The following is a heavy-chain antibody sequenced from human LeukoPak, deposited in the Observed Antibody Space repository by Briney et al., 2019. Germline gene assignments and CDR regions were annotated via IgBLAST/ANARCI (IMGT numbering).Heavy chain of an antibody. CDR1: GFTFSSYA. D-gene: IGHD2-2*01. Sequence: PGGSLRLSCAASGFTFSSYAMHWVRQAPGKGLEWVAVISYDGGNKYYADSVKGRFTISRDNSKNTLYLQMNSLRAEDTAVYYCARDLDVVPAAMFLLDYWGQGTLVTVSS. J-gene: IGHJ4*02. CDR3: ARDLDVVPAAMFLLDY. CDR2: ISYDGGNK. V-gene: IGHV3-30*04.